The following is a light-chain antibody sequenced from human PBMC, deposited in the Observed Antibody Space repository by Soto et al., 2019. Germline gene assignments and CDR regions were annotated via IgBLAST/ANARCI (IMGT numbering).Light chain of an antibody. CDR3: LQDYTYPFT. J-gene: IGKJ4*01. CDR2: AAS. Sequence: AIKMTHSPSPLSASVGDSVTFTCRASQGSGSDLGWYQQKPGKAPKLLIYAASSLQSEVPSRFSGSGSGTDFTLTISSLQPEDFATYYCLQDYTYPFTFGGGTKVEI. V-gene: IGKV1-6*01. CDR1: QGSGSD.